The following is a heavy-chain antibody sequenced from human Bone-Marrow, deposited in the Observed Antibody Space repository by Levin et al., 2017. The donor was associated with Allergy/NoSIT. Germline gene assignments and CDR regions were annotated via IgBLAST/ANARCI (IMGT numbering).Heavy chain of an antibody. Sequence: GSLRLSCAVSGFTFRNYAMHWVRQAPGRGLEWVAFISLDGNTQYYADSVKGRFTVSRDNSNNTLHLQMNSLRVEDTAVYYCAKDTYTCSGGSCYFFDCWGQGALVTVSS. D-gene: IGHD2-15*01. CDR2: ISLDGNTQ. V-gene: IGHV3-30*18. CDR1: GFTFRNYA. J-gene: IGHJ4*02. CDR3: AKDTYTCSGGSCYFFDC.